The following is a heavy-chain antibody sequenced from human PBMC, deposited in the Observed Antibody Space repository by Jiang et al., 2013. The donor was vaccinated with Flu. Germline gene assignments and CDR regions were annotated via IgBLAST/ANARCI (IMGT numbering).Heavy chain of an antibody. J-gene: IGHJ3*02. D-gene: IGHD6-25*01. CDR2: IDPSDSYT. V-gene: IGHV5-10-1*01. CDR1: GYSFTSYW. CDR3: ARHKRFQTDAFDI. Sequence: RISCKGSGYSFTSYWISWVRQMPGKGLEWMGRIDPSDSYTNYSPSFQGHVTISADKSISTAYLQWSSLKASDTAMYYCARHKRFQTDAFDIWGQGTMVTVSS.